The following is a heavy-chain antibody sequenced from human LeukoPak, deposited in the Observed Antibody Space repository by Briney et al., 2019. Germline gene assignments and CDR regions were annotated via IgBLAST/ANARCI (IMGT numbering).Heavy chain of an antibody. J-gene: IGHJ4*02. CDR2: IYYSGST. CDR3: ARGGYVSWIQLWSRGFDY. V-gene: IGHV4-39*01. CDR1: GGSISSSSYY. D-gene: IGHD5-18*01. Sequence: PSETLSLTCTVSGGSISSSSYYWGWIRQPPGKGLEWIGSIYYSGSTYYNPSLKSRVTISVDTSKNQFSLKLSSVTAADTAVYYCARGGYVSWIQLWSRGFDYWGQGTLVTVSS.